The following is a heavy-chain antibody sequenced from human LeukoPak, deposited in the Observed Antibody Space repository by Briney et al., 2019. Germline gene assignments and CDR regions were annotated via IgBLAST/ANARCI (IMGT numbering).Heavy chain of an antibody. CDR2: INAANGDT. CDR3: ARGGISDWAYIDF. J-gene: IGHJ4*02. Sequence: GASVKVSCKASGYIFSDYAVHWVRQAPGQGLEWMGWINAANGDTKYSQNFLGRVTITWDTSARTAYMDLSSLRSEDTAVYFCARGGISDWAYIDFWGQGTLVTVSS. D-gene: IGHD2-21*02. V-gene: IGHV1-3*01. CDR1: GYIFSDYA.